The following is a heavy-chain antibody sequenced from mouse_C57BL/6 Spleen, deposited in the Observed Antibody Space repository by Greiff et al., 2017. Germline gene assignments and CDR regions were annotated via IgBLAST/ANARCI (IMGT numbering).Heavy chain of an antibody. J-gene: IGHJ1*03. Sequence: VKLVESGPGLVQPSQSLSITCTVSGFSLTSYGVHWVRQSPGKGLEWLGVIWSGGSTDYNAAFISRLSISKDNSKSQVFFKMNSLQADDTAIYYCARNDITTVVATSYWYFDVWGTGTTVTVSS. CDR2: IWSGGST. V-gene: IGHV2-2*01. D-gene: IGHD1-1*01. CDR1: GFSLTSYG. CDR3: ARNDITTVVATSYWYFDV.